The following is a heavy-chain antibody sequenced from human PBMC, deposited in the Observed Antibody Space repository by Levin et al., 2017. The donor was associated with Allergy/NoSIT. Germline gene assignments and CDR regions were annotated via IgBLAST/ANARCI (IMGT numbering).Heavy chain of an antibody. J-gene: IGHJ4*02. CDR3: ASSGGSGSYYNDLFDY. CDR2: ISAYNGNT. CDR1: GYTFTSYG. V-gene: IGHV1-18*01. D-gene: IGHD3-10*01. Sequence: GESLKISCKASGYTFTSYGISWVRQAPGQGLEWMGWISAYNGNTNYAQKLQGRVTMTTDTSTSTAYMELRTLRSDDTAVYYCASSGGSGSYYNDLFDYWGQGTLVTVSS.